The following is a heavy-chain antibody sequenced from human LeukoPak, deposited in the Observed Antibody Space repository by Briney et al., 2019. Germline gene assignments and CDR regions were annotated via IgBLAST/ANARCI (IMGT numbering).Heavy chain of an antibody. CDR3: ARDSYYYDSSGSRAPFDY. J-gene: IGHJ4*02. CDR1: GFTFSSYA. D-gene: IGHD3-22*01. V-gene: IGHV3-30-3*01. CDR2: ISYDGSNK. Sequence: GGSLRLSCAASGFTFSSYAMHWVRQAPGKGLEWVAVISYDGSNKYYADSVKGRFTISRDNSKNTLYLQMNSLRAEDTAVYYCARDSYYYDSSGSRAPFDYWGQGTLVTASS.